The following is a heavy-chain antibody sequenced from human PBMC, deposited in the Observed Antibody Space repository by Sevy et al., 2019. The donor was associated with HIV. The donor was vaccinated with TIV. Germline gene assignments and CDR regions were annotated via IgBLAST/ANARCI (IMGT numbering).Heavy chain of an antibody. CDR1: GFKFSQYS. D-gene: IGHD2-8*01. Sequence: GGSLRLSCATSGFKFSQYSMSWVRQAPGKGLEWVSTLSFGCGRINYADSVKGRFTISRDDSKATVYLQMNSLRVEDTAVYFCAREGCTKPHDYWGQGTLVTVS. CDR2: LSFGCGRI. J-gene: IGHJ4*02. CDR3: AREGCTKPHDY. V-gene: IGHV3-23*01.